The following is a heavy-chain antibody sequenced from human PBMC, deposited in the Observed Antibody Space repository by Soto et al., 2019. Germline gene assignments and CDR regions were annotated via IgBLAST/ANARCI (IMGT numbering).Heavy chain of an antibody. Sequence: GASVKVSCKASGGTYSSYAISWVRQPPGQGLEWMGGIIPIFGTANYAQKFQGRVTITADESTSTAYMELSSLRSEDTAVYYCVRDRGGFWSGYYDYWGQGTLVTVS. J-gene: IGHJ4*02. D-gene: IGHD3-3*01. V-gene: IGHV1-69*13. CDR1: GGTYSSYA. CDR3: VRDRGGFWSGYYDY. CDR2: IIPIFGTA.